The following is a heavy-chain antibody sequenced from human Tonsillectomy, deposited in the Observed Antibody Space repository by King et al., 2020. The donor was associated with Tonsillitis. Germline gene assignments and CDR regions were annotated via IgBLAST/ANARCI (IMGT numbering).Heavy chain of an antibody. D-gene: IGHD6-6*01. Sequence: VQLVESGAEVKKPGESLTISCKGSGYSFTSYWIGWVRQMPGKGLEWMGIIYPGDSDTRYSPSFQGQVTISADRSITTAYLHWSSLKASDTATYYCARPIHSTSSQGYGYWGQGTLVTVSS. CDR3: ARPIHSTSSQGYGY. V-gene: IGHV5-51*03. CDR1: GYSFTSYW. CDR2: IYPGDSDT. J-gene: IGHJ4*02.